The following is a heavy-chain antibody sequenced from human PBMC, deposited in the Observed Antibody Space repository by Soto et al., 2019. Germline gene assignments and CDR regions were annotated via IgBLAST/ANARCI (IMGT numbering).Heavy chain of an antibody. CDR1: GGSFSGYY. J-gene: IGHJ4*02. CDR3: ARGRRPYYYDSSRAFFDY. D-gene: IGHD3-22*01. CDR2: INHSGST. V-gene: IGHV4-34*01. Sequence: LSLTCAVYGGSFSGYYWSWIRQPPGKGLEWIGEINHSGSTNYNPSLKSRVTISVDTSKNQFSLKLSSVTAADTAVYYCARGRRPYYYDSSRAFFDYWGQGTLVTVS.